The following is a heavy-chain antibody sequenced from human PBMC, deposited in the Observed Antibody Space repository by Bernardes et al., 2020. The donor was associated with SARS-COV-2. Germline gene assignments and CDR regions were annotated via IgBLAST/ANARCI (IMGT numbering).Heavy chain of an antibody. V-gene: IGHV3-33*01. Sequence: GGALRLSCLASGFNFGFPGLPWVRPAPGQGLEWGANILSYSSNSYYADSVKGRITISRDNSKTTLYMQMNNLRDEDTAVYYCARSHRDSSRYAYFYDNWGQGTLVTVSS. CDR3: ARSHRDSSRYAYFYDN. D-gene: IGHD3-22*01. CDR1: GFNFGFPG. J-gene: IGHJ4*02. CDR2: ILSYSSNS.